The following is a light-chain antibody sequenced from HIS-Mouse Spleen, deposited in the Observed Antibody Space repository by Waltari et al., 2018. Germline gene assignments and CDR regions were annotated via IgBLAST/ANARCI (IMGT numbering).Light chain of an antibody. J-gene: IGLJ3*02. V-gene: IGLV2-23*01. CDR3: CSYAGSSTWV. CDR2: EGS. CDR1: SSDVGSYHR. Sequence: QSALTQPASVSGSPGQSITISCPGTSSDVGSYHRFSWYQKLPGKAPKLLIYEGSKRPSGVSNRFSGSKSGNTASLTISGLQAEDEADYYCCSYAGSSTWVFGGGTKLTVL.